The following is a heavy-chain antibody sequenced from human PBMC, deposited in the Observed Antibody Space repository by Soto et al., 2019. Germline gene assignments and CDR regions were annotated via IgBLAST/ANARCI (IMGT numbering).Heavy chain of an antibody. CDR1: GYSFTSYW. CDR3: ASSLEIYYYVMDV. J-gene: IGHJ6*02. V-gene: IGHV5-51*01. Sequence: LKISCKGSGYSFTSYWIGWVRQMPGKGLEWMGIIYPGDSDTRYSPSFQGQVTISADKSISTAYLQWSSLKASDTAMYYCASSLEIYYYVMDVWGQGTTVTVSS. CDR2: IYPGDSDT.